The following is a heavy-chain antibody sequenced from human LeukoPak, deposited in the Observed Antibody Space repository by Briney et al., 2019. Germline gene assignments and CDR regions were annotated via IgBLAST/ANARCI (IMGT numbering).Heavy chain of an antibody. V-gene: IGHV4-59*08. CDR3: ARQLFSSGWSAVAFDI. CDR2: IYYSGGT. Sequence: SETLSLTCTVSGGSISSYYWSWIRQPPGKGLEWIGYIYYSGGTNYNSSLKSRVTISVDTSEHQFSLKLSSVTAADTAVYYCARQLFSSGWSAVAFDIWGQGTMVTVSS. D-gene: IGHD6-19*01. CDR1: GGSISSYY. J-gene: IGHJ3*02.